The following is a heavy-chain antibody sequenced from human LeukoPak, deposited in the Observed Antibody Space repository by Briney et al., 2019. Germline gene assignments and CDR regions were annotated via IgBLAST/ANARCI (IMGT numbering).Heavy chain of an antibody. CDR3: ARGPDYYGSGSYYNGKDLDY. D-gene: IGHD3-10*01. V-gene: IGHV3-53*01. J-gene: IGHJ4*02. CDR1: GFTVSSNY. Sequence: GGSLRLSCAAPGFTVSSNYMSWVRQAPGKGLEWVSVIYSGGSTYYADSVKGRFAISRDNSKNTLYLQMNSLRAEDTAVYYCARGPDYYGSGSYYNGKDLDYWGQGTLVTVSS. CDR2: IYSGGST.